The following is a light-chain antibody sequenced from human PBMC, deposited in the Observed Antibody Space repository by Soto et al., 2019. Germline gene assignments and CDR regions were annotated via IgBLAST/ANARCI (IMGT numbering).Light chain of an antibody. CDR1: QTISSW. Sequence: DIPLTQSHSTLFGLLLDSFPIXFQASQTISSWLAWYQQKPGKAPKLLIYKASTLKSGVPSRFSGSGSGTEFTLTISSLQPDDFATYYCQHYNSYSEAFGQGTKVDI. CDR2: KAS. V-gene: IGKV1-5*03. J-gene: IGKJ1*01. CDR3: QHYNSYSEA.